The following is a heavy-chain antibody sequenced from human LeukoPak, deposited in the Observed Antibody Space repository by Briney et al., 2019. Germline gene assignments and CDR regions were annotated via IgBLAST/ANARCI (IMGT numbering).Heavy chain of an antibody. CDR1: GYTFTDYY. J-gene: IGHJ4*02. CDR2: INPNTGGT. V-gene: IGHV1-2*02. CDR3: ARDYYLAVPALR. Sequence: GASVGVSCKASGYTFTDYYIHWVRQAPGQGLEWMGWINPNTGGTNYAPKFEDRVTMTRDTSIGTAYMELSRLTSDDTAVYYCARDYYLAVPALRWGQGTLVAVSS. D-gene: IGHD3-22*01.